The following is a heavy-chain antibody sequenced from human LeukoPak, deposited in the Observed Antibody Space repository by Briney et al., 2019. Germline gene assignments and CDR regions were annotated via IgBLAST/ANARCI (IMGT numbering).Heavy chain of an antibody. V-gene: IGHV3-48*02. CDR2: ISSSSSTI. Sequence: GGSLRLSCAASGFTFSSYSMNWVRQAPGKGLEWVSYISSSSSTIYYADSVKGRFTISRDNAKNSLYPQMNSLRDEDTAVYYCARTGGGVVTAWYFDYWGQGTLLTVSS. CDR3: ARTGGGVVTAWYFDY. D-gene: IGHD2-21*02. CDR1: GFTFSSYS. J-gene: IGHJ4*02.